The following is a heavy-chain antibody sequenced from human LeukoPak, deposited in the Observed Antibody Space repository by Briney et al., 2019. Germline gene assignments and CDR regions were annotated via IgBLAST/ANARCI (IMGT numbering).Heavy chain of an antibody. CDR3: AKDISQGYTYGSIEQDY. V-gene: IGHV3-23*01. J-gene: IGHJ4*02. CDR1: GLTFSKYA. D-gene: IGHD5-18*01. CDR2: ITESGDGT. Sequence: GGSLRLSCAASGLTFSKYAMSWVRQAPGKGLEWVSAITESGDGTYYADSVKGRFTISRDNSKNTLYLQMNSLRAADTALYYRAKDISQGYTYGSIEQDYWGQGTLVTVSS.